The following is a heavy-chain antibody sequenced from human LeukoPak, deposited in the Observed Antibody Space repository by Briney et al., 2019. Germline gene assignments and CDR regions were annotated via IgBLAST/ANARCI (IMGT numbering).Heavy chain of an antibody. Sequence: GGSLRLSCAASGFTFDDYAMHWVRQAPGKGLEWVSGISWNSGSIGYADSVKGRFTISRDNAKNSLYLQMNSLRAEDTALYYCARIQNRYYYGMDVWGQGTRSPSP. CDR1: GFTFDDYA. CDR3: ARIQNRYYYGMDV. J-gene: IGHJ6*02. V-gene: IGHV3-9*01. CDR2: ISWNSGSI. D-gene: IGHD2/OR15-2a*01.